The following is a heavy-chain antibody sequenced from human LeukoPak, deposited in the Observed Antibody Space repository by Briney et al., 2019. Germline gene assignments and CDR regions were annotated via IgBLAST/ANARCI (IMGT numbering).Heavy chain of an antibody. CDR3: AKDGAWLRFDD. CDR2: ISPGGGPT. V-gene: IGHV3-23*01. CDR1: GFPFSSHG. J-gene: IGHJ4*02. D-gene: IGHD5-12*01. Sequence: GGSLRLSCAGSGFPFSSHGMNWVRQAPGKGLEWVSGISPGGGPTYYADSVRGRFAISRDDSKNTLYLQMKNLRAEDTAVYYCAKDGAWLRFDDWGQGILVTVSS.